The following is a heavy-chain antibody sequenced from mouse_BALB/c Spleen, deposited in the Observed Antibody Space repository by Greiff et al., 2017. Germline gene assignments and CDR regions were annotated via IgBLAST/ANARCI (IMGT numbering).Heavy chain of an antibody. CDR2: ISSGGSYT. D-gene: IGHD1-1*01. V-gene: IGHV5-9-3*01. CDR1: GFTFSSYA. Sequence: EVQLVESGGGLVKPGGSLKLSCAASGFTFSSYAMSWVRQTPEKRLEWVATISSGGSYTYYPDSVKGRFTISRDNAKNTLYLQMSSLRSEDTAMYYCARHDYYGFDYWGQGTTLTVSS. CDR3: ARHDYYGFDY. J-gene: IGHJ2*01.